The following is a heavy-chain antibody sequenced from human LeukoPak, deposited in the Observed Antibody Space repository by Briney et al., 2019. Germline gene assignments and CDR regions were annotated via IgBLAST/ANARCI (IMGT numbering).Heavy chain of an antibody. CDR3: AKEYSSSWFDP. CDR2: ISYDGSNK. CDR1: GFTFSSYA. Sequence: GGSLRLSCAASGFTFSSYAMSWVRQAPGKGLEWVAVISYDGSNKYYADSVKGRFTISRDNSKNTLYLQMNSLRAEDTAVYYCAKEYSSSWFDPWGQGTLVTVSS. V-gene: IGHV3-30*18. J-gene: IGHJ5*02. D-gene: IGHD6-13*01.